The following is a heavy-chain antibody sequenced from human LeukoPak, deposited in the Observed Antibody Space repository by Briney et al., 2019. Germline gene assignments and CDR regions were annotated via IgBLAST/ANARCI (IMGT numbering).Heavy chain of an antibody. CDR3: AKFLPTHIVVANYYFDY. Sequence: PGGPLRLSCAASGFTFSSYAMSWVRQAPGKGLELVSALSGSGGSTYYADSVKGRFTISRDNSKNTLYLQMNSLRAEDTAVYYCAKFLPTHIVVANYYFDYWGQGTLVTVSS. D-gene: IGHD2-21*01. CDR2: LSGSGGST. J-gene: IGHJ4*02. V-gene: IGHV3-23*01. CDR1: GFTFSSYA.